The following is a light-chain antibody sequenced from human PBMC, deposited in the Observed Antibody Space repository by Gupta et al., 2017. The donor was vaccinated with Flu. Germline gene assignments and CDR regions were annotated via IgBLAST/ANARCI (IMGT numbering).Light chain of an antibody. Sequence: SSELTQDPAVSVALGQTVRITCQGDRLRNSYASWYQQKPGQAPVLVIYAKNIRPSGIPDRFSGSSSGNTASLTSTGAQAEDEADYYCNSRDSTDNHQAVFGGGTKLTVL. V-gene: IGLV3-19*01. CDR1: RLRNSY. CDR3: NSRDSTDNHQAV. J-gene: IGLJ2*01. CDR2: AKN.